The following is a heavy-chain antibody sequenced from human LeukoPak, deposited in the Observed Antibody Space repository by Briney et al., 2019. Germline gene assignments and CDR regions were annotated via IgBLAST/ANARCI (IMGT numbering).Heavy chain of an antibody. D-gene: IGHD3-10*01. CDR2: IIPILGIA. Sequence: RASVKVSCKASGGTFSSYAISWVRQAPGQGLEWMGRIIPILGIANYAQKFQGRVTITAHKSTSTAYMELSSLRSEDTAVYYCANRGIRGVIEFDYWGQGTLVTVSS. CDR1: GGTFSSYA. J-gene: IGHJ4*02. CDR3: ANRGIRGVIEFDY. V-gene: IGHV1-69*04.